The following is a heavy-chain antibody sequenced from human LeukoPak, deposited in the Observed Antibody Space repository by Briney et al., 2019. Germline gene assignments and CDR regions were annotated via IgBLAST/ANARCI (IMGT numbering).Heavy chain of an antibody. CDR2: ISSSGSTI. CDR1: GFTFSSYE. D-gene: IGHD1-26*01. Sequence: GGSLRLSCAASGFTFSSYEMNWVRQAPGKGLEWASYISSSGSTIYYADSVKGRFTISRDNAKNSLYLQMNSLRAEDTAVYYCAREHRGWELPTHDAFDIWGQGTMVTVSS. J-gene: IGHJ3*02. CDR3: AREHRGWELPTHDAFDI. V-gene: IGHV3-48*03.